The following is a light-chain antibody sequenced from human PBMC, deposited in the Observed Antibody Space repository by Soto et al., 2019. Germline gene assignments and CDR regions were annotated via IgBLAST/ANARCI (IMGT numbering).Light chain of an antibody. CDR2: AAS. V-gene: IGKV4-1*01. CDR1: HIVLYSSNNKNY. Sequence: DIVMTPSPDSLAVSLSERATINCKSIHIVLYSSNNKNYLAWYQQKPGKAPKLLIYAASTLQSGVPSRFSGSGSGTDFTLTISCLQSEDFATYYCQQYNSYSTFGGGTKVDIK. CDR3: QQYNSYST. J-gene: IGKJ4*01.